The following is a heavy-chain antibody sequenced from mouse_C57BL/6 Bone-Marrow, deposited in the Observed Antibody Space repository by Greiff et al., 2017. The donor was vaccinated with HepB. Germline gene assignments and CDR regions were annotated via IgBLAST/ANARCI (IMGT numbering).Heavy chain of an antibody. CDR1: GYTFTSYG. CDR3: ARSGFYYAMDD. V-gene: IGHV1-81*01. J-gene: IGHJ4*01. D-gene: IGHD3-1*01. Sequence: VQLLQSGAELARPGASVKLSCKASGYTFTSYGISWVKQRTGQGLEWFGEIYPRSGNTYYNEKFKGKATLTADKSSSTAYMELRSLTSEDSAVYFWARSGFYYAMDDWGQGTAVTVSS. CDR2: IYPRSGNT.